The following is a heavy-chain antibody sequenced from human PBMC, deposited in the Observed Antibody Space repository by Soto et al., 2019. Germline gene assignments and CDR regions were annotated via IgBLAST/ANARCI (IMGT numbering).Heavy chain of an antibody. CDR1: GAPVSSETHF. CDR3: AREDMSGTYYFDY. D-gene: IGHD1-26*01. CDR2: MYYSGIT. V-gene: IGHV4-61*01. J-gene: IGHJ4*01. Sequence: ASETLSLTCTVSGAPVSSETHFWSWIRQPPGKGLEWIGYMYYSGITNSNPALKSRVTLSVDRSRNQFSLSLNSVTAADTAVYYCAREDMSGTYYFDYWGRGXLVTVHS.